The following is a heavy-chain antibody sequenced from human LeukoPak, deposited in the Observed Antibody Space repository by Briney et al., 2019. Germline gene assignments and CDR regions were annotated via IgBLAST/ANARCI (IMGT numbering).Heavy chain of an antibody. V-gene: IGHV3-23*01. CDR1: GFTFSSYA. J-gene: IGHJ4*02. Sequence: GGSLRLSCAASGFTFSSYAMSWVRQAPGKGLEWVSSITSSGAATYYADSVKGRFTISRDNSDNTLYLQTNSLRAEDTAVYYCAKDRPNYHGSNGHYYKLNGDCWGQGTLVTVSS. D-gene: IGHD3-22*01. CDR3: AKDRPNYHGSNGHYYKLNGDC. CDR2: ITSSGAAT.